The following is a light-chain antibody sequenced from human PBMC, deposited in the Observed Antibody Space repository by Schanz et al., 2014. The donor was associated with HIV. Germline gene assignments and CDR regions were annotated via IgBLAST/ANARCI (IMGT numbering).Light chain of an antibody. CDR3: QQYDSPPWT. V-gene: IGKV3-20*01. J-gene: IGKJ1*01. CDR1: HSVSSNF. Sequence: DIVLTQSPDTLSVPPGERATLSCRASHSVSSNFLAWYQQKPGQAPRLLIFGASNRAAGIPDRFSGSGSGTDFTLTISRVEPEDYAVYYCQQYDSPPWTFGQGTKVEVK. CDR2: GAS.